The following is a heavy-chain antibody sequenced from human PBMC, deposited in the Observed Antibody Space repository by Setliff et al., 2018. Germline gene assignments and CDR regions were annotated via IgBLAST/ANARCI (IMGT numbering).Heavy chain of an antibody. CDR2: IIPMFGTP. D-gene: IGHD2-15*01. J-gene: IGHJ5*02. Sequence: SVKVSCKASGDSFNNYAISWVRQAPGQGLEWMGGIIPMFGTPAYARRFQDRVTITTDESTSTAYMELDSLRSEDTAVYYCARSPAVLGIVYLDPWGQGTLVTVSS. CDR3: ARSPAVLGIVYLDP. CDR1: GDSFNNYA. V-gene: IGHV1-69*05.